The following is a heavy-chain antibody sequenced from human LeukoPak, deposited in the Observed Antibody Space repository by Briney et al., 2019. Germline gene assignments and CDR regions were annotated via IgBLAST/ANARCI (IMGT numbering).Heavy chain of an antibody. CDR1: GYTFTNYG. D-gene: IGHD3-3*01. CDR2: ISTYNGNT. CDR3: ARDRTLHYYDFWSGNYTSYFDY. J-gene: IGHJ4*02. V-gene: IGHV1-18*01. Sequence: ASVKVSCKTSGYTFTNYGVSWVRQAPGQGLEWMGLISTYNGNTNYAQKLQGRVTMTTDTPTRTAYMELRSLRSDDTAVYYCARDRTLHYYDFWSGNYTSYFDYWGQGTLVTVSS.